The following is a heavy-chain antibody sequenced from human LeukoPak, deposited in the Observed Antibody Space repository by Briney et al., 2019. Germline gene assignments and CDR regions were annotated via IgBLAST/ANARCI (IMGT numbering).Heavy chain of an antibody. V-gene: IGHV3-21*01. D-gene: IGHD2-8*01. CDR2: ISSSSSYI. CDR1: GFTFSSYS. J-gene: IGHJ4*02. Sequence: GGSLRLSCAASGFTFSSYSMNWVRQAPGKGLEWVSSISSSSSYIYYADSVKGRFTISRDNSKNTLYLQMNSLRAEDTAVYYCARDASCTNGVCYTGGLDYWGQGTLVTVSS. CDR3: ARDASCTNGVCYTGGLDY.